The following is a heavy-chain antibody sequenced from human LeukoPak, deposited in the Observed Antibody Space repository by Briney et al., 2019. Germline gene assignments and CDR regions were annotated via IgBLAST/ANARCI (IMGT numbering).Heavy chain of an antibody. Sequence: ASVKVSRKASGYTFPKYGISWVRQAPGQGLEWMGWISVYNGNTSYAQNLQDRVIVTTDTSTTTAYMELRRLKSDDTAIYYCARLRITMVRGVLMQPSMDVWGQGTTVIVSS. CDR3: ARLRITMVRGVLMQPSMDV. CDR1: GYTFPKYG. J-gene: IGHJ6*02. CDR2: ISVYNGNT. V-gene: IGHV1-18*01. D-gene: IGHD3-10*01.